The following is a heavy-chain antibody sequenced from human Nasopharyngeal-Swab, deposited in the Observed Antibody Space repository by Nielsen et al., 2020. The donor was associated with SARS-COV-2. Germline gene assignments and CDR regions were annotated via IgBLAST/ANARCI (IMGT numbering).Heavy chain of an antibody. Sequence: WVRQAPGQRLEWMGWINAGNGNTKYSQKLQGRVTMTTDTSTSTAYMELRSLRSDDTAMYYCARDDYDILTGYYTGGIYWGQGTLVTVSS. CDR2: INAGNGNT. D-gene: IGHD3-9*01. V-gene: IGHV1-18*01. J-gene: IGHJ4*02. CDR3: ARDDYDILTGYYTGGIY.